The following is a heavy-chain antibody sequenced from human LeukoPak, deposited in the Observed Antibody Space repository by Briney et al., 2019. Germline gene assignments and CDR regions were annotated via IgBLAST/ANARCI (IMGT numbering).Heavy chain of an antibody. Sequence: SETLSLTCTVSGGSISSGSYYWGWIRQPPGKGLEWIGSIYYSGSIYYNPSLKSRVTISVDTSKNQFSLRLSSVTAADTAVYYCARDPIGCSGGSCYSGYFDYWGQGTLVTVS. J-gene: IGHJ4*02. V-gene: IGHV4-39*07. CDR2: IYYSGSI. CDR1: GGSISSGSYY. CDR3: ARDPIGCSGGSCYSGYFDY. D-gene: IGHD2-15*01.